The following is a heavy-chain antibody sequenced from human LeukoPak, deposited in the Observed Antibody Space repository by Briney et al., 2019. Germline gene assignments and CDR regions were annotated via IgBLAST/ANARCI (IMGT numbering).Heavy chain of an antibody. V-gene: IGHV4-39*07. D-gene: IGHD3-3*01. CDR2: IYYSGST. CDR3: ARALPDFWSGYPYNFDY. J-gene: IGHJ4*02. CDR1: GGSISSSSYY. Sequence: PSETLSLTCTVSGGSISSSSYYWGWIRQPPGKGLEWIGSIYYSGSTYYNPSLKSRVTISVDTSKNQFSLKLSSVTAADTAVYYCARALPDFWSGYPYNFDYWGQGTLVTVSS.